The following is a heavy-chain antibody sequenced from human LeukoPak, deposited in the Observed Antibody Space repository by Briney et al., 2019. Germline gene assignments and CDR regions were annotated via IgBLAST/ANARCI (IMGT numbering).Heavy chain of an antibody. D-gene: IGHD1-14*01. CDR1: GFTFTSYW. CDR3: ARGPGDFDASDI. J-gene: IGHJ3*02. Sequence: GGSLRLSCEASGFTFTSYWMSWVRQAPGKGPEWVAHIKENGNEPYYADSVKGRFTISRDNVKQSLGLQMNSLRVEDTAVYYCARGPGDFDASDIWGQGTMVTVSS. V-gene: IGHV3-7*01. CDR2: IKENGNEP.